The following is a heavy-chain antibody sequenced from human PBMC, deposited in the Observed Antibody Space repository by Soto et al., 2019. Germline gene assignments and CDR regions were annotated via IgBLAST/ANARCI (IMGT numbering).Heavy chain of an antibody. V-gene: IGHV3-23*01. D-gene: IGHD6-13*01. Sequence: PGGSLRLSCVVSVFPFGANAMSWVRQAPGKGLEWVSVISGSDGSTYYADSVKGRFTISRDNSKNTLYLQMNSLRDEDTAVYYCAKDRERDAWYEDYWGQGTLVTVSS. CDR2: ISGSDGST. CDR3: AKDRERDAWYEDY. CDR1: VFPFGANA. J-gene: IGHJ4*02.